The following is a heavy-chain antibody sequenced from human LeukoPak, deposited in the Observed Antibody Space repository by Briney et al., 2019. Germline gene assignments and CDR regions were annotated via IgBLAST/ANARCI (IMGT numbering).Heavy chain of an antibody. V-gene: IGHV3-21*03. J-gene: IGHJ6*03. Sequence: PGGSLRLSCSASGFTFSSYSMNWVRQAPGKGLEWVSSISSSSSYIYYADSVKGRFTISRDNSKNSLYLQMNSLRAEDTALYYCAKDMGAYSNGGSGYMDVWGKGTTVTVSS. CDR1: GFTFSSYS. CDR3: AKDMGAYSNGGSGYMDV. D-gene: IGHD4-11*01. CDR2: ISSSSSYI.